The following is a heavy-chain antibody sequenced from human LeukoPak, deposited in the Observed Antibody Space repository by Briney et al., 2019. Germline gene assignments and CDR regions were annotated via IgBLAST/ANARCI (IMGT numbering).Heavy chain of an antibody. CDR2: ISGSGGST. CDR1: GFTFSSYA. J-gene: IGHJ4*02. D-gene: IGHD3-22*01. V-gene: IGHV3-23*01. CDR3: AKDQGYYDRSRIV. Sequence: GGSLRLSCAASGFTFSSYAMSWVRQAPGNGLEWVSAISGSGGSTYYADSVKGQFTISRDNSKNTLYLQVSSLRAEDTAVYYCAKDQGYYDRSRIVWGQGTLVTVSS.